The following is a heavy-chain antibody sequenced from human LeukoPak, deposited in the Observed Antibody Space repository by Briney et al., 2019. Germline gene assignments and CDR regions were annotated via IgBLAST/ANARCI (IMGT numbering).Heavy chain of an antibody. CDR1: GFTFRGYS. J-gene: IGHJ4*02. CDR3: ARGQLTDPRIDY. V-gene: IGHV3-48*04. Sequence: GGSLRLSCAASGFTFRGYSMNWVRQAPGKGLEWVSHISSGSSTIYYADSVKGRFTISRDNAKNSLYLQMNSLRAEDTAVYYCARGQLTDPRIDYWGQGTLVTVSS. CDR2: ISSGSSTI. D-gene: IGHD6-13*01.